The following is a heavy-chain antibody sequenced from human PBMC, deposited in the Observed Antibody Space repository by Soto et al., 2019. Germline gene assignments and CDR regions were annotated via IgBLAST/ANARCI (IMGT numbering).Heavy chain of an antibody. D-gene: IGHD1-26*01. V-gene: IGHV4-4*02. CDR3: ARVFSGSYSDY. Sequence: QVQLQESGPGLVKPSGTLSLTCAVSGGSIRSNNWWSWVRQPPGKGLEWIGEIFQSGSTNYNPSLKTRVTISVDKSKKPFSLKLSSVTAADTAVYYCARVFSGSYSDYWGQGTLVTVSS. CDR1: GGSIRSNNW. CDR2: IFQSGST. J-gene: IGHJ4*02.